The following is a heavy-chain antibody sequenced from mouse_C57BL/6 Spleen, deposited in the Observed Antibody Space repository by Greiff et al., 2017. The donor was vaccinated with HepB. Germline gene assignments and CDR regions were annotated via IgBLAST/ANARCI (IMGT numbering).Heavy chain of an antibody. CDR1: GFTFSSYT. CDR3: ARDYYGSSYRYFDV. V-gene: IGHV5-9*01. Sequence: EVKLVESGGGLVKPGGSLKLSCAASGFTFSSYTMSWVRQTPEKRLEWVATISGGGGNTYYPDSVKGRFTISRDNAKNTLYLQMSSLRSEDTALYYCARDYYGSSYRYFDVWGTGTTVTVSS. D-gene: IGHD1-1*01. J-gene: IGHJ1*03. CDR2: ISGGGGNT.